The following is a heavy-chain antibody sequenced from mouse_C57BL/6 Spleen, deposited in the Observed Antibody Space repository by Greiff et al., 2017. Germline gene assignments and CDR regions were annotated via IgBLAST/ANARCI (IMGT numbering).Heavy chain of an antibody. V-gene: IGHV1-80*01. CDR1: GYAFSSYW. CDR3: ARRYYGSSMAWFAY. Sequence: QVQLQQSGAELVKPGASVKISCKASGYAFSSYWMNWVKQRPGKGLEWIGQIYPGDGDTNYNGKFKGKATLTADKSSSTAYMQRSSLTSEDSAVYCCARRYYGSSMAWFAYWGQGTLVTVSA. J-gene: IGHJ3*01. D-gene: IGHD1-1*01. CDR2: IYPGDGDT.